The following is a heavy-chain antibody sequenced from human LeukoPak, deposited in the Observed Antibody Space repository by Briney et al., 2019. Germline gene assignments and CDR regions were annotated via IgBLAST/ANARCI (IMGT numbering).Heavy chain of an antibody. D-gene: IGHD2-2*01. CDR1: GFTFSSYG. CDR3: AKDPSYAPLYYFDY. V-gene: IGHV3-33*06. Sequence: GRSLRLSCAASGFTFSSYGMYWVRQAPGKGLEWVAVIWYDGSNKYHADSVKGRFTISRENSKNALYLQMNSLRAEDTAVYYCAKDPSYAPLYYFDYWGQGTLVTVSS. J-gene: IGHJ4*02. CDR2: IWYDGSNK.